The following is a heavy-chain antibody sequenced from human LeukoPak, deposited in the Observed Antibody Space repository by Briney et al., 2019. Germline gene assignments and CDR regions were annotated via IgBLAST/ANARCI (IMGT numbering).Heavy chain of an antibody. D-gene: IGHD2-15*01. J-gene: IGHJ6*02. V-gene: IGHV3-21*01. CDR2: ISSSSSYI. CDR1: GFTFSSYS. CDR3: ARDRVAATVYYYYGMDV. Sequence: GGSLRLSCAASGFTFSSYSMNWVRQAPGKGLEWVSSISSSSSYIYYADSVKGRFTISRDNAKSSLYLQMNSLRAEDTAVYYCARDRVAATVYYYYGMDVWGQGTTVTVSS.